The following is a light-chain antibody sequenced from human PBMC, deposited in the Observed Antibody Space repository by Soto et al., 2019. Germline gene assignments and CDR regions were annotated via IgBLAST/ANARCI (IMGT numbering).Light chain of an antibody. Sequence: DIQMTQSPSTLSASVGDRVTITCRASQSIGTWLAWYQQKPGKAPKVLIHKASSLESGVPSRFSGSGSGTEFTLTISSLQPDDSATYYCQQYNIYPYTFGQGTKVDIK. CDR3: QQYNIYPYT. J-gene: IGKJ2*01. CDR2: KAS. CDR1: QSIGTW. V-gene: IGKV1-5*03.